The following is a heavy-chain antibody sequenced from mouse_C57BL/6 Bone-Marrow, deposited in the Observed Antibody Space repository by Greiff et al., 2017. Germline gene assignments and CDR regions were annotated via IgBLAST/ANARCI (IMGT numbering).Heavy chain of an antibody. CDR1: GYSITSGYY. V-gene: IGHV3-6*01. Sequence: EVQLQQSGPGLVKPSQSLSLTCSVTGYSITSGYYWNWIRQFPGNKLEWMGYISYDGSNNYNPSLKNRISITRDTSKNQFFLKLNSVTTEDTATYYCARVEFDYYDYWGQGTTLTVSS. D-gene: IGHD1-1*01. CDR2: ISYDGSN. J-gene: IGHJ2*01. CDR3: ARVEFDYYDY.